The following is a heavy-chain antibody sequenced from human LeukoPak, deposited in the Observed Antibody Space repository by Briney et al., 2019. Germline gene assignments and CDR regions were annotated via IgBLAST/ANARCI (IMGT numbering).Heavy chain of an antibody. CDR1: GYTFTDSY. D-gene: IGHD3-10*01. J-gene: IGHJ4*02. Sequence: GASVKVSCKPSGYTFTDSYIHWVRQAPGVGLQWMGWISPNNGDTKYAEDFQDRVTMTRDTSISTAYMELTGLTPDDTAVYYCVRSPIGASAYWGRGTVVSVSS. CDR2: ISPNNGDT. V-gene: IGHV1-2*02. CDR3: VRSPIGASAY.